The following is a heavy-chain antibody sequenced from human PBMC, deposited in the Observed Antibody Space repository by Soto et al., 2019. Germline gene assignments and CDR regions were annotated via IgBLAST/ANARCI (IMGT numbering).Heavy chain of an antibody. V-gene: IGHV3-9*01. Sequence: QAGGSLRLSCAASGFTFDEYAMHWVRQVPGKGLEWVSGINWNSGSIDYGDSVKGRFAISRDNAKNSLHMQMNSLSAEDTAFYYCVNVEIIHWYSRYLRHSGQGTLVTVS. D-gene: IGHD4-4*01. J-gene: IGHJ1*01. CDR2: INWNSGSI. CDR1: GFTFDEYA. CDR3: VNVEIIHWYSRYLRH.